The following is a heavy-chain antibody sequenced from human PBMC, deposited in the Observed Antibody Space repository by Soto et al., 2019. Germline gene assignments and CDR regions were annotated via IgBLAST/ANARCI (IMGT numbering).Heavy chain of an antibody. J-gene: IGHJ6*03. CDR2: ISSTGGST. Sequence: EVQLVESGGGLVQPGGSLRLSCAASGFTFSSYAMHWVRQAPGKGLEYVSAISSTGGSTYYANSVKGRFTISRDNSKNTLYLQMGSLRAEDMAVYYCARDTIVVVPAAIDYYYYYYMDVWGKGTTVTVSS. CDR1: GFTFSSYA. V-gene: IGHV3-64*01. D-gene: IGHD2-2*01. CDR3: ARDTIVVVPAAIDYYYYYYMDV.